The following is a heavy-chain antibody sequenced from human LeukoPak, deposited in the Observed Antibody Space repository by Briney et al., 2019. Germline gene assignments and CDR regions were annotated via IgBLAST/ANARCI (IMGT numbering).Heavy chain of an antibody. CDR1: IFSFIRYR. V-gene: IGHV3-30*18. J-gene: IGHJ4*02. D-gene: IGHD4-17*01. CDR2: ISHDGRRK. Sequence: GGSLRLSCAASIFSFIRYRMHWLRQAPDKGLEWLGVISHDGRRKDYADSVKGRFTISRDNSKNALYLQMNSLRAEDTAVYYCAKRPSDYGDYVSYFDYWGQGTLVTVSS. CDR3: AKRPSDYGDYVSYFDY.